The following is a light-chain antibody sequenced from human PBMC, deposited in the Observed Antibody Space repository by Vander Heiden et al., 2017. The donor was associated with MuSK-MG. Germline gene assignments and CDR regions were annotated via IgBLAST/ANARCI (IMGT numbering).Light chain of an antibody. V-gene: IGKV1-39*01. J-gene: IGKJ2*01. CDR1: QGISSY. Sequence: DIQMTQSPSSLSASVGDRVSITCRASQGISSYLNWYQQKPGKAPKLLIYATSNLQSGVPSRFSGSGFETDFTLTISSLQSEDVATYYCQQSYSFLLFTFGEGTRVEIK. CDR2: ATS. CDR3: QQSYSFLLFT.